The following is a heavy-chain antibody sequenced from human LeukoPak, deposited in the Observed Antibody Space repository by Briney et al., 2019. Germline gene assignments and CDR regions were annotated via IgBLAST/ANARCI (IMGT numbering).Heavy chain of an antibody. V-gene: IGHV3-53*01. J-gene: IGHJ4*02. D-gene: IGHD3-10*01. CDR1: RFTVSSNY. CDR3: ARVGSPG. Sequence: GGSLRLSCVASRFTVSSNYMSWVRQAPGKGLEWVSVIYSDLSTYYADSVKGRFTISRDNSKNTLYLHRNSLRAEDTAVYYCARVGSPGWGQGTLVTVSS. CDR2: IYSDLST.